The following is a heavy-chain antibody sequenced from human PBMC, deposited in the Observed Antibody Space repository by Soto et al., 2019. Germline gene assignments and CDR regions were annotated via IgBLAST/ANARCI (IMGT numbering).Heavy chain of an antibody. J-gene: IGHJ4*02. CDR1: GSTFSSYA. CDR3: ASLPRDYYDSSLDY. D-gene: IGHD3-22*01. CDR2: ISYDGSNK. Sequence: PXVSLRHSFAASGSTFSSYAKHWVRQAPGKGLEWVAVISYDGSNKYYADSVKGRFTISRDNSKNTLYLQMNSLRAEDTAVYYCASLPRDYYDSSLDYWGQGTLVTVYS. V-gene: IGHV3-30-3*01.